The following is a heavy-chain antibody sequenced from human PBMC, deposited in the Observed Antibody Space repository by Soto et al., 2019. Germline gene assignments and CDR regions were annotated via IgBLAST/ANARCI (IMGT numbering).Heavy chain of an antibody. D-gene: IGHD3-10*01. CDR1: GFTFSSYG. Sequence: QVQLVESGGGVVQPGRSLRLSCEASGFTFSSYGMHWVRQAPGKGLEWVAVISYDGSNKYYADSVKGRFTISRDNSKNTLYLQMNSLRAEDTAVYYCAKDYLITMVRGSCMDVWGQGTTVTVSS. V-gene: IGHV3-30*18. CDR2: ISYDGSNK. CDR3: AKDYLITMVRGSCMDV. J-gene: IGHJ6*02.